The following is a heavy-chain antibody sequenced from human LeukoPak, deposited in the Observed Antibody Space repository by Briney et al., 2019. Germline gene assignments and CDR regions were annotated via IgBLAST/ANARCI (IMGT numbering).Heavy chain of an antibody. CDR3: ASGHRWTGMYYFDY. CDR2: INHSGST. D-gene: IGHD1-14*01. J-gene: IGHJ4*02. CDR1: GFTFRSYG. V-gene: IGHV4-34*01. Sequence: GSLRLSCAASGFTFRSYGMHWVRQAPGKGLEWIGEINHSGSTNYNPSLKSRVTISVDTSKNQFSLKLSSVTAADTAVYYCASGHRWTGMYYFDYWGQGTLVTVSS.